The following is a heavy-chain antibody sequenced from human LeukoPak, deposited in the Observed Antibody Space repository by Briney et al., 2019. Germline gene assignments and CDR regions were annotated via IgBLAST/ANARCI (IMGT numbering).Heavy chain of an antibody. CDR1: GFTFDDYG. D-gene: IGHD3-10*01. V-gene: IGHV3-49*04. J-gene: IGHJ4*02. Sequence: GGSLRLSCTSSGFTFDDYGLSWVRQAPGKGLEWVGFIRSKSYGGAGEYAASVRGRFTISRDDSKSIAYLQMNSLKTEDTAVYYCARVIGDNYGSGTPGYWGQGTLVTVSP. CDR2: IRSKSYGGAG. CDR3: ARVIGDNYGSGTPGY.